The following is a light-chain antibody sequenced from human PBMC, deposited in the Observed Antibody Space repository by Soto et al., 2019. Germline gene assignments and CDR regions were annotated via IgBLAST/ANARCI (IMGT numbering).Light chain of an antibody. J-gene: IGLJ1*01. CDR2: GNS. CDR1: SSNIGAGYD. CDR3: QPYDSSLSVNYV. Sequence: QSVLTQPPSVSGAPGQRVTISCTGSSSNIGAGYDVHWYQQLPGTAPKPLIYGNSNRPSGVPDRFSGSKSGTSASLAITGLQAEDEADYYCQPYDSSLSVNYVFGTGTKVTVL. V-gene: IGLV1-40*01.